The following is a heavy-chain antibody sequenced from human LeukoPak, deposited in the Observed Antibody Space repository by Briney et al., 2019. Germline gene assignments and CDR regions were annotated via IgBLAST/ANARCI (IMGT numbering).Heavy chain of an antibody. D-gene: IGHD2-15*01. CDR1: GGSISSSSYY. CDR3: ARQAAGWFDP. CDR2: IYYSGST. J-gene: IGHJ5*02. V-gene: IGHV4-39*01. Sequence: KASETLSLTCTVYGGSISSSSYYWGWIRQPPGKGLEWIGSIYYSGSTYYNPSRKSRVTISVDTSKNQFSLKLSSVTAADTAVYYCARQAAGWFDPWGQGTLVTVSS.